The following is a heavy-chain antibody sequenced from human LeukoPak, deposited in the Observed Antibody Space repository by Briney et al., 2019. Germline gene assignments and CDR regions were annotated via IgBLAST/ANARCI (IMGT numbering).Heavy chain of an antibody. CDR2: IRYDGSNK. Sequence: PGGSLRLSCAASGFTFSSYGMHWVRQAPGKGLEWVAFIRYDGSNKYYADSVKGRFTISRDNSKNTLYLQMNSLRAEDTAVYYCAKDGVLLGDYADYFDYLGQGTLVTVSS. D-gene: IGHD4-17*01. CDR1: GFTFSSYG. V-gene: IGHV3-30*02. J-gene: IGHJ4*02. CDR3: AKDGVLLGDYADYFDY.